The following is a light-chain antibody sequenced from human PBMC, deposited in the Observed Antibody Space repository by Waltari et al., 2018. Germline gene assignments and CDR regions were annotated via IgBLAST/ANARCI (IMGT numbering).Light chain of an antibody. CDR3: LQSVQVPVP. V-gene: IGKV2-28*01. Sequence: DIVLTQSPLSLPVTPGEPASISCRSSQSLLYSNGNNYLNWYLQKPGLPPQLLIYMGSTRASGVPDRFSGSGSGTDFTLQISRVEAEDVGVYYCLQSVQVPVPFGGGTKVEIK. CDR1: QSLLYSNGNNY. CDR2: MGS. J-gene: IGKJ4*01.